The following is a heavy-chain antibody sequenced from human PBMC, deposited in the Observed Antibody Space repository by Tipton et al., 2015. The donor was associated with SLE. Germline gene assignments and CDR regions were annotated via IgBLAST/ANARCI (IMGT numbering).Heavy chain of an antibody. CDR3: AGGTGAYFDH. CDR2: IRADGSNK. Sequence: GSLRLFCAASGFTYRGYAMHWVRQAPGKGLEWVAFIRADGSNKDYADSVKGRFTISRDNSKNTLYLQMNRLRVEDTAVYYCAGGTGAYFDHWGQGTLVTVSS. CDR1: GFTYRGYA. J-gene: IGHJ4*02. D-gene: IGHD3-16*01. V-gene: IGHV3-30*02.